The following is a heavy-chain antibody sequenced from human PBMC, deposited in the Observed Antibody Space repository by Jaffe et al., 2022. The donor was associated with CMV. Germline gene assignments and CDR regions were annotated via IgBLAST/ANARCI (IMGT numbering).Heavy chain of an antibody. D-gene: IGHD3-9*01. Sequence: QVQLQESGPGLVKPSETLSLTCTISGGSIGTYHWSWIRQSPGTGLEWIGYIYYTGSTNYNPSLKSRVTISVDTSKNQFSLKLSSVTAADTAVYYCARFRYYDILTGSAGGLDYWGQGTLVTVSS. CDR2: IYYTGST. J-gene: IGHJ4*02. CDR1: GGSIGTYH. CDR3: ARFRYYDILTGSAGGLDY. V-gene: IGHV4-59*13.